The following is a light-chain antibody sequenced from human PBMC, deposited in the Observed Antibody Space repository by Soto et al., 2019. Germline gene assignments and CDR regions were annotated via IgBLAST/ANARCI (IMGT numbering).Light chain of an antibody. CDR1: QSVSSSY. CDR3: QQYGSSPLT. CDR2: GAS. J-gene: IGKJ4*01. Sequence: EIVLTQSPGTLSLSPGERATLSCRASQSVSSSYLVWYQQKPGQAPRLLIYGASSRATGIPDRFSGSGSGTDFTLTISRLEPEDFAVYYCQQYGSSPLTSGGGTKVEIK. V-gene: IGKV3-20*01.